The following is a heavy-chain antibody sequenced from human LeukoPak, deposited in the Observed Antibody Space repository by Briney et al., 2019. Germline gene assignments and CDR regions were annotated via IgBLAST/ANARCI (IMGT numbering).Heavy chain of an antibody. V-gene: IGHV1-8*02. D-gene: IGHD3-3*01. J-gene: IGHJ6*02. Sequence: GASVKVSCKASGYTFTSYAMHWVRQAPGQRLEWMGWMNPNSGNTGYAQKFQGRVTMTRNTSISTAYMELSSLRSEDTAVYYCARRNFWSGYSVYYYYGMDVWGQGTTVTVSS. CDR2: MNPNSGNT. CDR1: GYTFTSYA. CDR3: ARRNFWSGYSVYYYYGMDV.